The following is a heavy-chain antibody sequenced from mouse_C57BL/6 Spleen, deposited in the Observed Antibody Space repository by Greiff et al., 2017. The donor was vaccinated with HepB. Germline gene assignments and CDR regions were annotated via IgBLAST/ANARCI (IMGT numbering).Heavy chain of an antibody. CDR2: IYPGSGST. V-gene: IGHV1-55*01. J-gene: IGHJ4*01. Sequence: QVQLKQPGAELVKPGASVKMSCKASGYTFTSYWITWVKQRPGQGLEWIGDIYPGSGSTNYNEKFKSKATLTVDTSSSTAYMQLSSLTSEDSAVYYCAPVYDGYPYYYAMDYWGQGTSVTVSS. D-gene: IGHD2-3*01. CDR1: GYTFTSYW. CDR3: APVYDGYPYYYAMDY.